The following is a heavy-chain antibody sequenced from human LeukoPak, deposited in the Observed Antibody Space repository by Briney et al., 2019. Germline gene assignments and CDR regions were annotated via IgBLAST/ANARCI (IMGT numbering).Heavy chain of an antibody. CDR2: ISSSGSTI. D-gene: IGHD1-26*01. CDR1: GFTFSSYE. Sequence: GGSLRLSCAASGFTFSSYEMNWVRQAPGKGLEWVSYISSSGSTIYYADSVKGRFTISRDNAKNSLYLQMNSLRAEDTALYYCARDEGGAYIYFWGQGTLVTVSS. CDR3: ARDEGGAYIYF. V-gene: IGHV3-48*03. J-gene: IGHJ4*02.